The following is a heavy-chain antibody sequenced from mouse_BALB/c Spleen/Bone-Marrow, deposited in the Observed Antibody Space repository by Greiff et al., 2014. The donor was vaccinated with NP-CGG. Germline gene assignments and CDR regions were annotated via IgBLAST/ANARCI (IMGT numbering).Heavy chain of an antibody. D-gene: IGHD2-1*01. CDR3: ARNGNYGAWFAY. V-gene: IGHV14-3*02. Sequence: EVKLVESGAELVKPGASVKLSRTASGFNIKDTYMHWVKQRPEQGLEWIGRIDPANGNTKYDPKFQGKATITADTSSNTAYLQLSSLTSEDTAVYYCARNGNYGAWFAYWGQGTLVTVSA. CDR1: GFNIKDTY. J-gene: IGHJ3*01. CDR2: IDPANGNT.